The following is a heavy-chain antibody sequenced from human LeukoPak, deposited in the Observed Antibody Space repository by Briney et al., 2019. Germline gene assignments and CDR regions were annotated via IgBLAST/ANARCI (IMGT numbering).Heavy chain of an antibody. CDR2: IYYSGST. CDR3: ATSERDFDWLQY. Sequence: PSETLSLTCTVSGGSISSYYWSWIRQPPGKGLEWIGYIYYSGSTNYNPSLKSRVTISVDTSKNQFSLKLSSVTAADTAVYYCATSERDFDWLQYWGQGTLVTVSS. J-gene: IGHJ4*02. V-gene: IGHV4-59*12. CDR1: GGSISSYY. D-gene: IGHD3-9*01.